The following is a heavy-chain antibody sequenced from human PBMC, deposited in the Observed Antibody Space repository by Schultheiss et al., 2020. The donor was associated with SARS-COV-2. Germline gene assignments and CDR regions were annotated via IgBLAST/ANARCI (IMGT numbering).Heavy chain of an antibody. Sequence: SETLSLTCAVSGGSISSGGYSWSWIRQPPGKGLEWIGYIYYSGSTYYNPSLKSRVTISVDTSKNQFSLKLSSVTAADTAVYYCARHSGDPHSYNWFDPWGQGTLVTVSS. D-gene: IGHD4-17*01. J-gene: IGHJ5*02. CDR3: ARHSGDPHSYNWFDP. CDR2: IYYSGST. V-gene: IGHV4-30-4*07. CDR1: GGSISSGGYS.